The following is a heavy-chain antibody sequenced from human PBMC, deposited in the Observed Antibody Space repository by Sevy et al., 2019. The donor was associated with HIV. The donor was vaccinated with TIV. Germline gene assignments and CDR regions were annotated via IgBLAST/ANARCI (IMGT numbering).Heavy chain of an antibody. V-gene: IGHV3-21*01. Sequence: GGSLRLSCAASGFTFSSYSMNWARQAPGKGLEWVSSISSSSSYIYYAHSVKGRFTISRDNAKNSLYLQMNSLRAEDTAVYYCASEGSTGIAAAGVFWGQGTLVTVSS. D-gene: IGHD6-13*01. CDR2: ISSSSSYI. J-gene: IGHJ4*02. CDR3: ASEGSTGIAAAGVF. CDR1: GFTFSSYS.